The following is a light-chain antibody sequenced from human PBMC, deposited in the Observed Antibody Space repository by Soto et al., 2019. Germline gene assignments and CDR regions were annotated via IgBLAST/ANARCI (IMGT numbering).Light chain of an antibody. CDR1: QSVSLS. Sequence: EIVLTQSPATLSVSLGDSATLSCRASQSVSLSLAWYQMRPGQPPRLLIYGASTRATDIPARFSGSGSGTDFTLTISSLPSEDFAVYFCQQYHIWPSWTFGQGTKVELK. J-gene: IGKJ1*01. V-gene: IGKV3-15*01. CDR3: QQYHIWPSWT. CDR2: GAS.